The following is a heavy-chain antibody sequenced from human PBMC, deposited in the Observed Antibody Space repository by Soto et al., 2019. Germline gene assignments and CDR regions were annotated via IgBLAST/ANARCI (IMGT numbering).Heavy chain of an antibody. Sequence: ASVKVSCKASGYTFTSYGISWVRQAPGQGLEWMGWISAYNGNTNYAQKLQGRVTMTTDTSTSTAYMELSSLRSEDTAVYYCARDSIVGAPPFYYYYGMDVWGQGTTVTVSS. J-gene: IGHJ6*02. CDR2: ISAYNGNT. D-gene: IGHD1-26*01. CDR1: GYTFTSYG. CDR3: ARDSIVGAPPFYYYYGMDV. V-gene: IGHV1-18*01.